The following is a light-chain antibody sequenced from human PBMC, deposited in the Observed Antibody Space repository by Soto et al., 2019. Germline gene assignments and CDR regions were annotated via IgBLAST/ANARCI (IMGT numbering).Light chain of an antibody. Sequence: DILMTHSPTPLSASVGATVTVTCRASQSVSGWLAWYQQKPGEAPKLLIYDASALPRGVPSRFSGSGSGKDFTLTISSLQPDDFATYYCQQYSDSSGAFGQGTKVDIK. V-gene: IGKV1-5*01. CDR2: DAS. CDR3: QQYSDSSGA. J-gene: IGKJ1*01. CDR1: QSVSGW.